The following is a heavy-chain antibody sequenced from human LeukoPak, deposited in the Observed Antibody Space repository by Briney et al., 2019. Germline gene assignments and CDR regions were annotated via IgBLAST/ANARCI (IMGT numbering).Heavy chain of an antibody. Sequence: GGSLRLSCAASGFTFRSYWMHWVRQAPGKGLVWVSRVKSDGSSTSYADSVKGRFTISRDNVKNTLYLQMNSLRAEDTAVYYCERDDGRGGAADYWGQGTLVTVSS. D-gene: IGHD2-15*01. CDR3: ERDDGRGGAADY. CDR2: VKSDGSST. J-gene: IGHJ4*02. CDR1: GFTFRSYW. V-gene: IGHV3-74*01.